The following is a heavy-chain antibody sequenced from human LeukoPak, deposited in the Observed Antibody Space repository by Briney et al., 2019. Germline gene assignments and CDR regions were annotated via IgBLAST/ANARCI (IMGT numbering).Heavy chain of an antibody. CDR1: EYTFTDYY. V-gene: IGHV1-2*02. CDR3: ARADYDYVWGSYRQYYFDY. CDR2: INPNSGGT. J-gene: IGHJ4*02. Sequence: ASVKVSCKTSEYTFTDYYMHWVRQAPGQGPEWMGWINPNSGGTNHAQKFQGRVTMTRDTSISTAYMELSRLRSDDMAVYYCARADYDYVWGSYRQYYFDYWGQGTLVTVSS. D-gene: IGHD3-16*02.